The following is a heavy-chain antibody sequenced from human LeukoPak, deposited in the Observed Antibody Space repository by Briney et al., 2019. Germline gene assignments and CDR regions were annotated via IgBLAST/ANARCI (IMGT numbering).Heavy chain of an antibody. CDR1: GYTFTSYG. Sequence: GASVKVSCKASGYTFTSYGISWVRQAPGQGLEWMGWISAYNDNTNYAQKLQGRVTMTTDTSTSTAYMELRSLRSDDTAVYYCARDTMDTAMDDAFDIWGQGTMVTVSS. D-gene: IGHD5-18*01. V-gene: IGHV1-18*04. CDR2: ISAYNDNT. J-gene: IGHJ3*02. CDR3: ARDTMDTAMDDAFDI.